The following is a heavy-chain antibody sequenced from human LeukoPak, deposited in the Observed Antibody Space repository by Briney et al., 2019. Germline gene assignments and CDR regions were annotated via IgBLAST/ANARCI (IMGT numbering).Heavy chain of an antibody. CDR3: ARTYYDFWSGYYPYYMDV. V-gene: IGHV4-59*01. CDR2: IYNSGST. J-gene: IGHJ6*03. D-gene: IGHD3-3*01. Sequence: SETLSLTRTVSGGSISSYYWSWIRQPPGKGLEWIGYIYNSGSTNYNPSLKSRVTISVDTSKNQFSLKLRSVTAADTAVYYCARTYYDFWSGYYPYYMDVWGKGTTVTVSS. CDR1: GGSISSYY.